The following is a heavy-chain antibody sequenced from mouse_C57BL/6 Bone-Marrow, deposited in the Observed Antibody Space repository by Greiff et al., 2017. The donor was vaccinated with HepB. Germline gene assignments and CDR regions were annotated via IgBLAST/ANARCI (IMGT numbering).Heavy chain of an antibody. J-gene: IGHJ2*01. CDR3: ARHSSGLYFDY. CDR1: GFTFSDYG. Sequence: EVHLVESGGGLVKPGGSLKLSCAASGFTFSDYGMHWVRQAPEKGLEWVAYISSGSSTIDYADTVKGRFTISRDNAKNTLFLQMTSLRSEDTAMYYCARHSSGLYFDYWGQGTTLTVSS. CDR2: ISSGSSTI. V-gene: IGHV5-17*01. D-gene: IGHD3-2*02.